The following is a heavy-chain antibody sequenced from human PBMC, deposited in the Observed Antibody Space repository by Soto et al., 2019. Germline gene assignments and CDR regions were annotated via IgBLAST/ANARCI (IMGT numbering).Heavy chain of an antibody. CDR1: GFTFSSYS. Sequence: PGGSLRLSCAASGFTFSSYSMNWVRQAPGKGLEWVSSISYSSSDIYFADSVKGRFTMSRVNAENSLFLQMNSLRVEDTAVYYCARGYRISGSTRLGYYSYGMDVWGPGTTLIVSS. V-gene: IGHV3-21*01. J-gene: IGHJ6*02. CDR2: ISYSSSDI. D-gene: IGHD1-7*01. CDR3: ARGYRISGSTRLGYYSYGMDV.